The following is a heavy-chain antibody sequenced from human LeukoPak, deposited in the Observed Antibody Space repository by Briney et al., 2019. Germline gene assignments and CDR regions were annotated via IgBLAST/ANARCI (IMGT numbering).Heavy chain of an antibody. V-gene: IGHV3-30*02. CDR3: AKEGGSYYRYYYYMDV. D-gene: IGHD1-26*01. Sequence: GGSLRLSCAASGFAFSTYVMHWVRQAPGKGLEWVAFIRYDGGNKYYADSVKGRYTISRHNSKNTLYLQMNRLRTEDTAVYYCAKEGGSYYRYYYYMDVWGKGTTVTVSS. CDR2: IRYDGGNK. CDR1: GFAFSTYV. J-gene: IGHJ6*03.